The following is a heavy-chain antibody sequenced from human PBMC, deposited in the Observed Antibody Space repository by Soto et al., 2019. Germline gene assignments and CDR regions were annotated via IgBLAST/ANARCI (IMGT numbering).Heavy chain of an antibody. D-gene: IGHD6-13*01. Sequence: QVQVVESGGGVVQPGGSLRLSCAASGFTFSTSAMHWVRQAPGKGLEWMAMISYGGNNKYYADSVKGRFTISRDISESTLYLQMNSLRTEETAVYYCAREEFEAGRGHFGCWGQGTVVSVSS. CDR2: ISYGGNNK. CDR1: GFTFSTSA. CDR3: AREEFEAGRGHFGC. J-gene: IGHJ4*02. V-gene: IGHV3-30-3*01.